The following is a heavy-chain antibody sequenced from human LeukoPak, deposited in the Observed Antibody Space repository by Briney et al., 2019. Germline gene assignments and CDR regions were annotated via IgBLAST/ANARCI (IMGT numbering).Heavy chain of an antibody. V-gene: IGHV1-69*05. CDR3: ARGGALRFLEWLFFDY. D-gene: IGHD3-3*01. Sequence: SVKVSCKASGGTFSSYAISWVRQAPGQGLEWMGGIIPIFGTANYAQKFQGRVTITTDESTSTAYMELSSLRSEDTAVYYCARGGALRFLEWLFFDYWGQGTLVTVSS. J-gene: IGHJ4*02. CDR1: GGTFSSYA. CDR2: IIPIFGTA.